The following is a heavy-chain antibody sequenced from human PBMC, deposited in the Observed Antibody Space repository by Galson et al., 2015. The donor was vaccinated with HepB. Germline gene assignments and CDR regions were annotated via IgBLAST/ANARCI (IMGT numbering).Heavy chain of an antibody. J-gene: IGHJ4*02. D-gene: IGHD3-22*01. CDR3: ARDDYYDSSGYTGPFDY. V-gene: IGHV1-46*01. CDR1: GYTFTSYY. Sequence: SVKVTCKASGYTFTSYYMHWVRQAPGQGLEWMGIINPSGGSTSYAQKFQGRVTMTRDTSTSTAYMELSSLRSEDTAVYYCARDDYYDSSGYTGPFDYWGQGTLVTVSS. CDR2: INPSGGST.